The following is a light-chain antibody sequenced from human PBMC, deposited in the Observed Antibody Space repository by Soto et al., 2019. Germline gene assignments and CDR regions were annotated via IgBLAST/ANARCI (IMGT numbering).Light chain of an antibody. Sequence: QSALTQPRSVSGSPGQSVTISCTGTSGDVGGYNYVSWYQQRPGEAPELMIYDVTERPSGVPDRFSGSKSGNTASLTISGLQADDEADYYCSSYAGTYTWVFGGGTRLTVL. CDR2: DVT. CDR1: SGDVGGYNY. J-gene: IGLJ3*02. V-gene: IGLV2-11*01. CDR3: SSYAGTYTWV.